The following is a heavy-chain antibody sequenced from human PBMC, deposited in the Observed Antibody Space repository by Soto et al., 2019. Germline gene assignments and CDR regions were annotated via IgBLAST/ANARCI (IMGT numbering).Heavy chain of an antibody. CDR3: ARGRMIVVVVAATPPNFDY. Sequence: SETLSLTCAVYGGSFSGYYWSWIRQPPGKGLGWIGEINHSGSTNYNPSLKSRVTISVDTSKNQFSLKLSSVTAADTAVYYCARGRMIVVVVAATPPNFDYWGQGTLVTVSS. J-gene: IGHJ4*02. CDR2: INHSGST. CDR1: GGSFSGYY. D-gene: IGHD2-15*01. V-gene: IGHV4-34*01.